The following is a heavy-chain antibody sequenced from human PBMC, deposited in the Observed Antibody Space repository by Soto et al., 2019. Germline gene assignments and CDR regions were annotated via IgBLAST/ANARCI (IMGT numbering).Heavy chain of an antibody. V-gene: IGHV4-59*01. D-gene: IGHD2-15*01. Sequence: SETLSLTCTVSGGSISSYYWSWIRQPPGKGLEWIGYIYYSGSTNYNPSLKSRVTISVDTSKNQFSLKLSSVTAADTAVYYCASAQGGYCSGGSCYSDYYDGMDVWGQGTTVTVSS. CDR3: ASAQGGYCSGGSCYSDYYDGMDV. CDR1: GGSISSYY. CDR2: IYYSGST. J-gene: IGHJ6*02.